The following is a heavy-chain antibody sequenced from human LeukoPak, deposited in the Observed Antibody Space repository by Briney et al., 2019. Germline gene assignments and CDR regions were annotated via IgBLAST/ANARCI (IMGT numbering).Heavy chain of an antibody. CDR1: GFTFSIYS. CDR3: ARGYYGSGTYRFDY. Sequence: PGGSLRLSCAASGFTFSIYSMNWVRQAPGKGLEWASYIISSGTTIYYADSVKGRFTISRDNAKNSLYLQMSSLRAEDTAVYYCARGYYGSGTYRFDYWGQGTLVTVSS. CDR2: IISSGTTI. V-gene: IGHV3-48*01. J-gene: IGHJ4*02. D-gene: IGHD3-10*01.